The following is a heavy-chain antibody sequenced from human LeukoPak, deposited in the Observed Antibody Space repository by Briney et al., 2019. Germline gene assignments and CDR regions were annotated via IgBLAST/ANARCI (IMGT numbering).Heavy chain of an antibody. J-gene: IGHJ6*03. CDR3: ARGPPIRGYRYGYDTGYYYSYSMDV. D-gene: IGHD5-18*01. V-gene: IGHV3-7*01. Sequence: GGSLRLSYADSGFTFSSYWMSWVRQAPGKGLEWVPNIKQDGSEKYYVDSVKGRFTISRDNAKNSLYLQMNSLRAEDTAVYYCARGPPIRGYRYGYDTGYYYSYSMDVWGKGTTVTISS. CDR2: IKQDGSEK. CDR1: GFTFSSYW.